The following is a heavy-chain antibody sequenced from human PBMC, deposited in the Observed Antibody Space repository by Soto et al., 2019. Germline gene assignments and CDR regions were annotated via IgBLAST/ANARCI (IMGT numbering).Heavy chain of an antibody. V-gene: IGHV3-15*07. J-gene: IGHJ5*01. D-gene: IGHD3-22*01. CDR3: TTDSYNTMMGALFDY. CDR1: GFAFSNAW. CDR2: IKSKALGGTT. Sequence: GGSLRLACAGSGFAFSNAWLNWVRQAPGKGLEWVGRIKSKALGGTTDFAAPVRGRFDITRDDSRNLAYMQMNSLNTEDTAVYVSTTDSYNTMMGALFDYRAHRPLVPVSA.